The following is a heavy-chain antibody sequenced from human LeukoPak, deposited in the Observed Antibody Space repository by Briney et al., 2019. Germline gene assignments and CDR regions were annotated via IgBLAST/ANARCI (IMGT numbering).Heavy chain of an antibody. V-gene: IGHV1-2*02. CDR2: INPNSGGT. Sequence: ASVKVSCKASVYTFTGYYMHWVRQAPGQGLEWMGWINPNSGGTSYAQKFQGRVTMTRDTSVSTAYMELSRLRSDDTAVYYCARMSDILTGHYPQWFDPWGQGTLVTVSS. J-gene: IGHJ5*02. CDR3: ARMSDILTGHYPQWFDP. D-gene: IGHD3-9*01. CDR1: VYTFTGYY.